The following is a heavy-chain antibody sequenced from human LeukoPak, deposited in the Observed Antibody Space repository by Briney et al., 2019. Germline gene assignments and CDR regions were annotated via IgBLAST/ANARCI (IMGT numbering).Heavy chain of an antibody. J-gene: IGHJ4*02. V-gene: IGHV7-4-1*02. CDR1: GYRFTNYA. D-gene: IGHD6-25*01. CDR2: INTNTGNP. Sequence: ASVKVSCKASGYRFTNYAMNWVRQAPGQGLEWMGWINTNTGNPTYAQGFTGRFVFSLDTSVSTAYLQISSLKAEDTAVYYCARDERVPIAAPFDYWGQGTLVTVSS. CDR3: ARDERVPIAAPFDY.